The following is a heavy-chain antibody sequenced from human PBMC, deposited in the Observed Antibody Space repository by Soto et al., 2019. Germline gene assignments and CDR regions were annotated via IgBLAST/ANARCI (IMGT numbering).Heavy chain of an antibody. CDR3: TSQVATGD. CDR2: ISYDGNTK. CDR1: GFTFSNFG. V-gene: IGHV3-30*03. D-gene: IGHD5-12*01. Sequence: QVQLVESGGGVVQPGRSLRLSCAASGFTFSNFGMHWVRQAPVKGLEWVAVISYDGNTKYYAESVKGPFTISRDNSKNTLYLQMDSLRVEDTAVYYCTSQVATGDWGQGTLVTVSS. J-gene: IGHJ4*02.